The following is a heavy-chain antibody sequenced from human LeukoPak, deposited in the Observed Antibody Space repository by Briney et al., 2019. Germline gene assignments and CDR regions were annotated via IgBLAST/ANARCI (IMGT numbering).Heavy chain of an antibody. D-gene: IGHD3-10*01. CDR1: GGSFSGYY. CDR2: INHSGST. V-gene: IGHV4-34*01. J-gene: IGHJ4*02. Sequence: PSETLSLTCAVYGGSFSGYYWSWIRQPPGKGLEWIGEINHSGSTNYNPSLKSRVTISVDTSKNQFSLKLSSVTAADTAVYYCARGEPWFGELNSYYFDYWGQGTLVTVSS. CDR3: ARGEPWFGELNSYYFDY.